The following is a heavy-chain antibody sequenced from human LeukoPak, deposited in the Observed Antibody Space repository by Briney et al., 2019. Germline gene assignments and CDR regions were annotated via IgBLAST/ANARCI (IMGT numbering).Heavy chain of an antibody. V-gene: IGHV3-23*01. D-gene: IGHD7-27*01. CDR3: AKDPNWDRGY. CDR1: GFTFSSYT. J-gene: IGHJ4*02. CDR2: IGTSASST. Sequence: GGSLRLSCATSGFTFSSYTMTWVRQAPGKGLEHVSGIGTSASSTTYADSVKGRFTISRDNSKNTLYLQMNSLRVEDTAVYYCAKDPNWDRGYWGQGTLVTVSS.